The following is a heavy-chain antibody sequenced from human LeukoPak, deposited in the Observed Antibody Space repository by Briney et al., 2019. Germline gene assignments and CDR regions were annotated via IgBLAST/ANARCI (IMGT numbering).Heavy chain of an antibody. D-gene: IGHD3-22*01. Sequence: ASVKVSCKASGYTFTGYYMHWVRQAPGQGLEWMGWINPNSGGTNYAQKFQGRVTMTRDTSISTAYMELSRLRSDDTAVYYCAGGKQTYYYDSSGYYPDYWGQGTLVTVSS. CDR3: AGGKQTYYYDSSGYYPDY. CDR2: INPNSGGT. J-gene: IGHJ4*02. CDR1: GYTFTGYY. V-gene: IGHV1-2*02.